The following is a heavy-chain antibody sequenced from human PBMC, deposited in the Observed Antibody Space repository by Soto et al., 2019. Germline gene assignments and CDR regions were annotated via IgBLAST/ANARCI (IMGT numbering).Heavy chain of an antibody. D-gene: IGHD3-3*01. V-gene: IGHV3-23*01. Sequence: HPGGSLRLSCKASGFSFSDYAMTWVRQAPGKGLEWVSVISGSGDNTFYAASVEGRFAISRDNSKNVLYLQMNSLSADDAAVYFCAKGRAITVYGVDILFDYWGLGTLVTVSS. CDR2: ISGSGDNT. CDR3: AKGRAITVYGVDILFDY. CDR1: GFSFSDYA. J-gene: IGHJ4*01.